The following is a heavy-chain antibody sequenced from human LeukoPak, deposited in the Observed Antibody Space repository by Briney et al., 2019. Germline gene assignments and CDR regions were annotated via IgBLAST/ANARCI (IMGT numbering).Heavy chain of an antibody. Sequence: SETLSLTCAVYGGSFSGYYWSWIRQPPGKGLEWIGEINHSGSTNSNPSLKSRVTISVDTSKNQFSLKLSSVTAADTAVYYCASHDFWSGYRDYWGQGTLVTVSS. J-gene: IGHJ4*02. D-gene: IGHD3-3*01. V-gene: IGHV4-34*01. CDR1: GGSFSGYY. CDR2: INHSGST. CDR3: ASHDFWSGYRDY.